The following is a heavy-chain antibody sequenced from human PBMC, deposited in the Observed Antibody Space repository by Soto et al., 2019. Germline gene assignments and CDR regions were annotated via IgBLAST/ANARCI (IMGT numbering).Heavy chain of an antibody. V-gene: IGHV3-30-3*01. CDR2: ISHDGSDI. CDR1: GFTFSVYS. CDR3: ARDAYNYYYFGA. J-gene: IGHJ5*02. D-gene: IGHD3-22*01. Sequence: GGSLTLSCTASGFTFSVYSMHWIRQAPAKGLERVAVISHDGSDIYYYDSLKGRLTISRDNSNSKLFLHMNSLRPEDTAVYYCARDAYNYYYFGAWVQGTPVTVSS.